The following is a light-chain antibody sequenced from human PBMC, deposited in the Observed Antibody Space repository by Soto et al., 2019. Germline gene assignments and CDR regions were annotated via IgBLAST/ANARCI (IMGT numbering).Light chain of an antibody. J-gene: IGKJ4*01. Sequence: EIVMTQSPPTLSVSPGERITLSCRASQSVSSKLAWYQHRPGQAPRLLIYGAFTRATGVPARFSGSGSGTEFTLTITSLQPADFAVYYCQQYHTWPPLTFGGGTKVEIK. V-gene: IGKV3-15*01. CDR2: GAF. CDR1: QSVSSK. CDR3: QQYHTWPPLT.